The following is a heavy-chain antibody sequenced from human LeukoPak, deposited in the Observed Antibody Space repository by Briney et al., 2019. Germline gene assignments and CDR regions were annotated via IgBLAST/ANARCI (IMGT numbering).Heavy chain of an antibody. CDR1: GFTFSSYA. Sequence: GVSLRLFCGGSGFTFSSYAMSWVRQAPGKGLEGVSAISGSGTDTFYANSVKGRFTISRDNPKNTLYLQMNSLRAEDTAVYYCAKGGGSSCYSPSDYWGKGTLVTVSS. CDR2: ISGSGTDT. D-gene: IGHD2-15*01. V-gene: IGHV3-23*01. CDR3: AKGGGSSCYSPSDY. J-gene: IGHJ4*02.